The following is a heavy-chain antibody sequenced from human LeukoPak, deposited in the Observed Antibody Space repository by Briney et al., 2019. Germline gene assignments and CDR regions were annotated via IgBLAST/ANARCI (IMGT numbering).Heavy chain of an antibody. Sequence: ASVKVSCKASGYTFTSYGISWVRQAPGQGLEWMGWISAYNGNTNYAQKLQGRVTMTTDTSTSTAYMELRSLRSDDTAVYYCARVSITGTVTENYYMDVWGKGTTVTVSS. CDR3: ARVSITGTVTENYYMDV. J-gene: IGHJ6*03. V-gene: IGHV1-18*01. CDR1: GYTFTSYG. CDR2: ISAYNGNT. D-gene: IGHD1-20*01.